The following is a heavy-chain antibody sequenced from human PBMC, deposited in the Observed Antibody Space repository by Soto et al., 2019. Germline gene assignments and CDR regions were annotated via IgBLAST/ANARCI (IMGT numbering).Heavy chain of an antibody. CDR1: GFTFTNAW. CDR3: TSSPSPGLDY. Sequence: EVPLVESGGGLVKPGESLTLSFSASGFTFTNAWMTWVRQAPGKGLEWVGRIKSKTHGGTTDYATPVKDRFTISREDSRDTVFLQMNSLKIEDTAVYYFTSSPSPGLDYWGQGTLVTVSS. J-gene: IGHJ4*02. V-gene: IGHV3-15*01. CDR2: IKSKTHGGTT.